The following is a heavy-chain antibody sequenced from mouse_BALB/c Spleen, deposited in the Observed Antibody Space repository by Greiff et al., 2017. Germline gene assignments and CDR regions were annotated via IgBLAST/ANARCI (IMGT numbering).Heavy chain of an antibody. V-gene: IGHV7-3*02. CDR3: ARFYGNYEAMDY. D-gene: IGHD2-1*01. Sequence: EVHLVESGGGLVQPGGSLRLSCATSGFTFTDYYMSWVRQPPGKALEWLGFIRNKANGYTTEYSASVKGRFTISRDNSQSILYLQMNTLRAEDSATYYCARFYGNYEAMDYWGQGTSVTVSS. CDR2: IRNKANGYTT. CDR1: GFTFTDYY. J-gene: IGHJ4*01.